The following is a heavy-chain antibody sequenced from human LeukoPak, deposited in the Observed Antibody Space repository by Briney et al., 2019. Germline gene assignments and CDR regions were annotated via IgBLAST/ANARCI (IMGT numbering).Heavy chain of an antibody. D-gene: IGHD1-7*01. J-gene: IGHJ6*02. CDR3: ANRGTGTRYYGMDV. CDR1: VGSISRDNYY. CDR2: IYSGGDT. Sequence: SETLSLTCTVSVGSISRDNYYWVWIRHPPGRGLEWIGSIYSGGDTYYNPSLKSRVTISVDTPEKQVSLKLSSVTATDTAVYYCANRGTGTRYYGMDVWGRGTTVTVAS. V-gene: IGHV4-39*01.